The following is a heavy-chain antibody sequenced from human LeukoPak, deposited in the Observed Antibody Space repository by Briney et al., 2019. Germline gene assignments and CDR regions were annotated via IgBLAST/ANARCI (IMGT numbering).Heavy chain of an antibody. CDR3: ARRGGSGIRGDYYFDY. D-gene: IGHD3-10*01. V-gene: IGHV4-59*05. J-gene: IGHJ4*02. Sequence: PSETLSLTCTVSGGSISSYYWTWIRQPPGKGLEWIGSIDYSGSIYHNPSLKSRVTISADTSKNQFSLKLSSVIATDTAVYFCARRGGSGIRGDYYFDYWGQGTLVTVSS. CDR1: GGSISSYY. CDR2: IDYSGSI.